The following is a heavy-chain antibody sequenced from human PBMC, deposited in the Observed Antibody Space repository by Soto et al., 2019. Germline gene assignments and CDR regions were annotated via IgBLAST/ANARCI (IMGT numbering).Heavy chain of an antibody. J-gene: IGHJ6*03. Sequence: PSETLSLTCAGYGGSFSGYYWSWIRQPPGKGLEWIGEINHSGSTNYNPSLKSRVTISVDTSKNQFSLKLSSVTAADTAVYYCARGPLWFGELILPSYYYYMDVWGKGTTVTVSS. V-gene: IGHV4-34*01. CDR2: INHSGST. D-gene: IGHD3-10*01. CDR3: ARGPLWFGELILPSYYYYMDV. CDR1: GGSFSGYY.